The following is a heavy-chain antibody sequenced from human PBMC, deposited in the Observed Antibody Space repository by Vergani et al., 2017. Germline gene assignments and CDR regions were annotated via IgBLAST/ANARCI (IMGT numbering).Heavy chain of an antibody. Sequence: QLQLQESGPGLVKPSETLSLTCAVSGYSISSGYYWGWIRQPPGKGLEWIGSIYHSGSTYYNPSLKSRVTISVDTSKNQFSLKLSSVTAADTAVYYCARRIVGATGAEYFQHWGQGTLVTVSS. J-gene: IGHJ1*01. D-gene: IGHD1-26*01. CDR2: IYHSGST. V-gene: IGHV4-38-2*01. CDR1: GYSISSGYY. CDR3: ARRIVGATGAEYFQH.